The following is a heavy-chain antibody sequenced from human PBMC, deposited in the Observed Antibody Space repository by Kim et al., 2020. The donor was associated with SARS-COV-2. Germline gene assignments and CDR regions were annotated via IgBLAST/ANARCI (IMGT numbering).Heavy chain of an antibody. D-gene: IGHD6-13*01. V-gene: IGHV1-69*01. CDR3: ARARRIAAAGTDYFDY. J-gene: IGHJ4*02. Sequence: KFQGRVTITADESTSPAYLELSSLRSEDTAVYYCARARRIAAAGTDYFDYWGQGALVTVSS.